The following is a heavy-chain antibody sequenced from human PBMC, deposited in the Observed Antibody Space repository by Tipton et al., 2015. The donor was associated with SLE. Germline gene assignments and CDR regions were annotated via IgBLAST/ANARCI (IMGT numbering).Heavy chain of an antibody. CDR2: INHSGST. D-gene: IGHD6-13*01. Sequence: TLSLTCAVYGGSISSSNWWSWVRQPPGKGLEWIGEINHSGSTNYSPSLKSRVTISVDTSKNQFSLKLSSVTAADTAVYYCASYGSSAFDYWGQGTLVTVSS. CDR1: GGSISSSNW. CDR3: ASYGSSAFDY. J-gene: IGHJ4*02. V-gene: IGHV4-4*02.